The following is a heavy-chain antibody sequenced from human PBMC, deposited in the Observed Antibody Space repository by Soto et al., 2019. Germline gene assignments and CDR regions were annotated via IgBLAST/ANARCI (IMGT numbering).Heavy chain of an antibody. CDR3: ASGDYVFLDY. Sequence: QVQLQESGPGLVKPSQTLSLTCTVSGGSLTGGNYYWIWIGNPPGKGLGWIGYIYYSGRTYYNPYLKSRVTISVDTSKNQFSLKLSSVTAADTAVYYCASGDYVFLDYWGQGSLVTVSS. CDR2: IYYSGRT. J-gene: IGHJ4*02. V-gene: IGHV4-30-4*01. D-gene: IGHD4-17*01. CDR1: GGSLTGGNYY.